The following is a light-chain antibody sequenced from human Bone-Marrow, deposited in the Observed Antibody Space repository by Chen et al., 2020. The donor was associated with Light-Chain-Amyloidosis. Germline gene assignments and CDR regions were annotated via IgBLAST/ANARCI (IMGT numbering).Light chain of an antibody. Sequence: NFMLTQPHSVSESPGTTVIISCTRSSGSIATNYVQWYQQRPDSSPPTVIYEDDQRPSGVPDRFSGSIDRSSNSASLTISGLKTEDEADYYCQSYQGSSQGVFGGGTKLTVL. CDR3: QSYQGSSQGV. J-gene: IGLJ3*02. CDR1: SGSIATNY. V-gene: IGLV6-57*01. CDR2: EDD.